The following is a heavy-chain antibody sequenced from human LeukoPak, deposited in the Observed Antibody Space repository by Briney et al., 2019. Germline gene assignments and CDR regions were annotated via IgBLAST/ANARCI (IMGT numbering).Heavy chain of an antibody. Sequence: SETLSLTCTVSGGSISSYYWSWIRQPPGKGLEWIGYIYTSGSTNYNPSLKSRVTISVDTFKNQFSLKLSSVTAADTAVYYCARSDTMVRGVISPRPFDPWGQGTLVTVSS. V-gene: IGHV4-4*09. CDR1: GGSISSYY. D-gene: IGHD3-10*01. CDR2: IYTSGST. J-gene: IGHJ5*02. CDR3: ARSDTMVRGVISPRPFDP.